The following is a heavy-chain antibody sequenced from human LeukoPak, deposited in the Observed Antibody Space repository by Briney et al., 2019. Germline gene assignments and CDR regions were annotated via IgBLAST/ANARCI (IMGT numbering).Heavy chain of an antibody. Sequence: ASVKVSYKASGYTFSAYYIHWVRQAPGQGLEWMGWINPNSGGTYSAQKFQGRVTMTRDTSISTAYMELSRLRSDDTAVYYCARAPNDAFDIWGQGTMVTVSS. CDR3: ARAPNDAFDI. V-gene: IGHV1-2*02. CDR2: INPNSGGT. J-gene: IGHJ3*02. CDR1: GYTFSAYY.